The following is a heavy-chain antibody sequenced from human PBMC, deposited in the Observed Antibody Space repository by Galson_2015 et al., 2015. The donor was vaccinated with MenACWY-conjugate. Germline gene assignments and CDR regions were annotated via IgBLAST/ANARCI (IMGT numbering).Heavy chain of an antibody. CDR2: IDPVRDTT. CDR3: ARSPLRWNDPGPFDY. J-gene: IGHJ4*02. Sequence: SVKVSCKASGYSFTSYYIHWVRQAPGQGLEWVGVIDPVRDTTRYAQNFQGRVSMTRDTSTTTVFMELSSLRSEDTAVHYCARSPLRWNDPGPFDYWGQGTLVTVSS. D-gene: IGHD1-1*01. CDR1: GYSFTSYY. V-gene: IGHV1-46*01.